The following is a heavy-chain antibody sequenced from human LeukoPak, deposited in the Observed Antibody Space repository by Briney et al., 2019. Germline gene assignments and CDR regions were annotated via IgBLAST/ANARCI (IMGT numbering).Heavy chain of an antibody. V-gene: IGHV3-21*01. Sequence: PGGSLRLSCAASGFTFSSYSMNWVRQAPGKGLEWVSSISSSSSYIYYADSVKGRFTISRDNAKNSLYLQMNSLRAEDTAVYYCAREIASGHGSGSSNAFDIWGQGTMVTVSS. CDR2: ISSSSSYI. D-gene: IGHD3-10*01. CDR1: GFTFSSYS. J-gene: IGHJ3*02. CDR3: AREIASGHGSGSSNAFDI.